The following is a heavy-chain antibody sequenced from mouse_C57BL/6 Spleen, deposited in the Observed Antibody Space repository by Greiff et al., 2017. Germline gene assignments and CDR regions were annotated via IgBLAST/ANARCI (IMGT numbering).Heavy chain of an antibody. CDR1: GFNIKNTY. D-gene: IGHD2-5*01. V-gene: IGHV14-3*01. CDR3: ACYSNSFAY. CDR2: IDPANGNT. J-gene: IGHJ3*01. Sequence: DVKLVESVAELVRPGASVKLSCTASGFNIKNTYMHWVKQRHEKGLEWIGRIDPANGNTKYAPKFQGKATITAETSSNTAYLQLSCLTSEDTASYYCACYSNSFAYWGQGTLVTVSA.